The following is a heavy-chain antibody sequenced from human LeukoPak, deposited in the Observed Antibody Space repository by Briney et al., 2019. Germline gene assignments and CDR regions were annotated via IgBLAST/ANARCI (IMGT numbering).Heavy chain of an antibody. Sequence: SETLSLTCTVSGGSVSTSDYYWGWIRQSPVKGLEWIGDVFYTGKTNYNPSLRGRATISIDTSKNQFSLKLTYVTAADSAVYYCERVFDSWGQGTLVTVSS. V-gene: IGHV4-39*07. CDR3: ERVFDS. J-gene: IGHJ4*02. CDR1: GGSVSTSDYY. CDR2: VFYTGKT.